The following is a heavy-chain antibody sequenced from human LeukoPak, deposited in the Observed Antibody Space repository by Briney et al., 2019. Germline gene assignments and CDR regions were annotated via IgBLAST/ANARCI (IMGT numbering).Heavy chain of an antibody. V-gene: IGHV1-18*01. CDR3: ARDDALVATGSFDY. CDR1: GYTFSSYG. CDR2: ISDYNGNT. D-gene: IGHD5-12*01. Sequence: ASVKVSCKASGYTFSSYGINWVRQAPGQGLEWMGWISDYNGNTNYAQKLQGRVTMTTVTSTSTAYMELRSLRSDDTAVYYCARDDALVATGSFDYWGQGTLVTVSS. J-gene: IGHJ4*02.